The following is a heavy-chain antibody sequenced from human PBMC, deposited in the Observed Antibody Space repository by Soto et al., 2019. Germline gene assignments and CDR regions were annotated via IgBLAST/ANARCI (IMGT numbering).Heavy chain of an antibody. V-gene: IGHV3-30*18. D-gene: IGHD2-8*02. CDR2: ISNDGSNK. CDR3: AKDGADTGPYYFDY. Sequence: QVQLVESGGGVVQPGRSLRLSCAASNFTFSNYGMHWVRQAPGKGLEWVALISNDGSNKYYTDSVKGRFTISRDNSRNTLSLQMNSLRADDTAVYYCAKDGADTGPYYFDYWGQGTLITVSS. CDR1: NFTFSNYG. J-gene: IGHJ4*02.